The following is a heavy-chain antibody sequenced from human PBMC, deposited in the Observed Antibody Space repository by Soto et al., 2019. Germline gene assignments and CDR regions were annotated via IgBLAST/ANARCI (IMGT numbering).Heavy chain of an antibody. Sequence: ASVKVSCKASGYTFTSYDINWVRQATGQGLEWMGIINPSGGSTSYAQKFQGRVTMTRDTSTSTVYMELSSLRSEDTAVYYCAREDYISPTRKEYYYYGMGVWGQGTTVTVSS. CDR1: GYTFTSYD. D-gene: IGHD4-4*01. CDR2: INPSGGST. V-gene: IGHV1-46*01. J-gene: IGHJ6*02. CDR3: AREDYISPTRKEYYYYGMGV.